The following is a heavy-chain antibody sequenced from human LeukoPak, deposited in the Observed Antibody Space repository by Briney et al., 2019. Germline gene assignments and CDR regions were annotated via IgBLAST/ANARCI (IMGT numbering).Heavy chain of an antibody. CDR2: IYYSGST. D-gene: IGHD3-10*01. CDR3: ARDEGGSGQNWFDP. V-gene: IGHV4-59*06. CDR1: GGSISSYY. Sequence: SETLSLTCTVSGGSISSYYWSWIRQPPGKGLEWIGYIYYSGSTYYNPSLKSRVTISVDTSKNQFSLKLSSVTAADTAVYYCARDEGGSGQNWFDPWGQGTLVTVSS. J-gene: IGHJ5*02.